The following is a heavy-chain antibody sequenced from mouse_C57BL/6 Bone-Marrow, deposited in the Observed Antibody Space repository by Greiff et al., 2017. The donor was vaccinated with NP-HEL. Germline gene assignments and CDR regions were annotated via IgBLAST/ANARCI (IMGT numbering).Heavy chain of an antibody. D-gene: IGHD2-12*01. CDR1: GYTFTSYW. V-gene: IGHV1-7*01. CDR3: ASRRRRRDSWFAF. CDR2: FNPCSGYT. Sequence: QVQLQQSGAELVKPGASVKLSCKASGYTFTSYWMPWVKQRPGQGLEWIGYFNPCSGYTTYNQKFKDKATLTADKSSSTAYRQLSRLTYEDYAVDYCASRRRRRDSWFAFWGKGTLVTVSA. J-gene: IGHJ3*01.